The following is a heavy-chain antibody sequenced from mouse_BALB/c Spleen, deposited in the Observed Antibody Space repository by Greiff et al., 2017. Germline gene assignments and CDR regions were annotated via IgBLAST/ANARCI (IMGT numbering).Heavy chain of an antibody. CDR2: IYPGSGST. CDR1: GYNFTSYW. J-gene: IGHJ1*01. CDR3: ARGFNSLLRLYWYFDV. V-gene: IGHV1-55*01. Sequence: VQLQQPGAELVKPGTSVKLSCKASGYNFTSYWINWVKLRPGQGLEWIGDIYPGSGSTNYNEKFKSKATLTVDTSSSTAYMQLSSLASEDSALYYGARGFNSLLRLYWYFDVWGAGTTVTVSS. D-gene: IGHD1-2*01.